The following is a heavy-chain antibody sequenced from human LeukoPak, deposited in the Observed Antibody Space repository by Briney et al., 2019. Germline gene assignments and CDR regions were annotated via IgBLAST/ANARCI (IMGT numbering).Heavy chain of an antibody. Sequence: GASVKVSCKASGYTFTNYGISWVRQAPGQGLEWMGWISAYNGKTNYAQKLQGRVTMTTDTSTSTAYMELRSLRSDDTAVYYCARVHSGVISVVLRDDDAFDMWGQGTMVTASS. V-gene: IGHV1-18*01. D-gene: IGHD3-10*01. CDR2: ISAYNGKT. J-gene: IGHJ3*02. CDR3: ARVHSGVISVVLRDDDAFDM. CDR1: GYTFTNYG.